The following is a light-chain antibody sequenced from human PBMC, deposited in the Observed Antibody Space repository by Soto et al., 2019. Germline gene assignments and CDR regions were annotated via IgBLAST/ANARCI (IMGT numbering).Light chain of an antibody. Sequence: EIVLTQSPGTLSLSPGERATLSCRASQSVSSTYLAWYQQKPGQAPRLLIYGASSRATGIPDRFSASGSGTDFTLTISRLEPEDFAVYYCQYYGSSPRTFGQGTKVDIK. CDR1: QSVSSTY. CDR2: GAS. J-gene: IGKJ1*01. V-gene: IGKV3-20*01. CDR3: QYYGSSPRT.